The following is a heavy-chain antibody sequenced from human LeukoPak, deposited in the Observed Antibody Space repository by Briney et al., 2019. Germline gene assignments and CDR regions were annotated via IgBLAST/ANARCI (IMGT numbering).Heavy chain of an antibody. V-gene: IGHV3-23*01. CDR3: AKDFQD. J-gene: IGHJ4*02. Sequence: PGGSLRLSCAASGFTFSTYAMTWVRQAPGKGLEWVSSIASGGSAYYADSVMGRFTISGDYSKNTLYLQMNSLRAEDTAVYFCAKDFQDWGQGTLVTVSS. CDR1: GFTFSTYA. CDR2: IASGGSA.